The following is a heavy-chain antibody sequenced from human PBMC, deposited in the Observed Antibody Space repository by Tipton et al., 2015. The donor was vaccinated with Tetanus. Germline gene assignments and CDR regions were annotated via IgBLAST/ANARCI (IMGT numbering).Heavy chain of an antibody. Sequence: TLSLTCTVTGDSISSSRFYWGWVRLAPGKGPEWIGSIYYRGDTYHSPSLKSRFTMSVDTSKNQFSVTLSSVTAADTAVYYCARQLWGYWFDPWGQGTRVTVSS. CDR3: ARQLWGYWFDP. CDR1: GDSISSSRFY. CDR2: IYYRGDT. D-gene: IGHD7-27*01. V-gene: IGHV4-39*01. J-gene: IGHJ5*02.